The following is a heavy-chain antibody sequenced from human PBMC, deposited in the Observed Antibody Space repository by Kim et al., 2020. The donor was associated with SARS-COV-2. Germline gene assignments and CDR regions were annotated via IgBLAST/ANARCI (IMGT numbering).Heavy chain of an antibody. Sequence: DSVKGRFTISRDNSKNTLYLQMSSLRAEDTAVYYCVKGLAAQKENWLDPWGQGTLVTVSS. V-gene: IGHV3-64D*09. J-gene: IGHJ5*02. CDR3: VKGLAAQKENWLDP. D-gene: IGHD6-6*01.